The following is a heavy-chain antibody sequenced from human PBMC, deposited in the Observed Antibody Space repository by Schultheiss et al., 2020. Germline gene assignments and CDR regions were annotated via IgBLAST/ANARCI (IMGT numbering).Heavy chain of an antibody. Sequence: GGSLRLSCAASGFTFSSYGMHWVRQAPGKGLEWVAVISYDGSNKYYADSVKGRFTISRDNSKNTLYLQMNSLRAEDTAVYYCAKDYGHCSGGSCYRTTTYYYYGMDVWGQGTTVTVYS. D-gene: IGHD2-15*01. CDR1: GFTFSSYG. CDR3: AKDYGHCSGGSCYRTTTYYYYGMDV. J-gene: IGHJ6*02. V-gene: IGHV3-30*18. CDR2: ISYDGSNK.